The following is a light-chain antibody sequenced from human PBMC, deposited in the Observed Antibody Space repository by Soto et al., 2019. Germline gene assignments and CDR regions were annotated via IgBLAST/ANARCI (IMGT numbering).Light chain of an antibody. V-gene: IGKV1-12*01. Sequence: DIQMTQSPSSVSASVGDRVTITCRASQVISSWLAWYQQKPGKAPKLLIYAASRLQSVVPSRFSGSGSGIDFTLTISSLQPEDCATYYCQQANSFPYTFGQGTKLEIK. CDR2: AAS. CDR1: QVISSW. J-gene: IGKJ2*01. CDR3: QQANSFPYT.